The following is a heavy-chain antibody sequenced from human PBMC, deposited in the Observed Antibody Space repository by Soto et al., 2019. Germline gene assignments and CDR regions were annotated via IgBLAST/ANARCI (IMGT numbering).Heavy chain of an antibody. V-gene: IGHV4-31*03. CDR2: IFYSGST. J-gene: IGHJ6*02. CDR3: GITFIPYGMDV. Sequence: PSETLSLTCIVSGGSINSGGYYWTWVRQHPGKGLEWIGYIFYSGSTYYNPSLKSRVTISADTSKNQFSLNLSSVTVADTAVYYCGITFIPYGMDVWGQGTTVTVYS. D-gene: IGHD3-16*01. CDR1: GGSINSGGYY.